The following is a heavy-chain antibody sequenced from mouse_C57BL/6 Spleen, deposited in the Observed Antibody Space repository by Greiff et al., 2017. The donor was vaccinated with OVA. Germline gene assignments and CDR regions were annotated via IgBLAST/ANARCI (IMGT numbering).Heavy chain of an antibody. Sequence: QVQLQQSGAELVKPGASVKLSCKASGYAFSSYRMHWVKQRPGQGLEWIGQFYPGDGDTNYNGKFKGKATLTADKSSSTAYMQLSSLTSEDSAVYVCARTGGSSFDYWGQGTTLTVSA. CDR3: ARTGGSSFDY. V-gene: IGHV1-80*01. D-gene: IGHD1-1*01. CDR1: GYAFSSYR. CDR2: FYPGDGDT. J-gene: IGHJ2*01.